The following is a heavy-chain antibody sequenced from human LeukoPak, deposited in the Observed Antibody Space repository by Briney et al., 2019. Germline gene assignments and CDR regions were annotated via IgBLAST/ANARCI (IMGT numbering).Heavy chain of an antibody. CDR1: GFTFSSYS. V-gene: IGHV3-21*04. CDR2: ISSSSSYI. CDR3: AKLVYSSGWRDY. J-gene: IGHJ4*02. D-gene: IGHD6-19*01. Sequence: PGGSLRLSCAASGFTFSSYSMSWVRQAPGKGLEWVSSISSSSSYIYYADSVKGRSTISRDNPKDTLYLPMNSLRAEDRAVYYCAKLVYSSGWRDYWGEGTLVTVSS.